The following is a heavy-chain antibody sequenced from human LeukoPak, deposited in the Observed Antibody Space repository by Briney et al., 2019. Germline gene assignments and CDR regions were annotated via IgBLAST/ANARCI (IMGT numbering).Heavy chain of an antibody. CDR2: IIPISGTA. Sequence: SVKVSCKASGGTFSSYAISWVRQAPGQGLEWMGGIIPISGTANYAQKFQGRVTITADESTSTAYMELSSLRSEDTAVYYCASGPPITIFGVVISSYFDYWGQGTLVTVSS. J-gene: IGHJ4*02. V-gene: IGHV1-69*13. D-gene: IGHD3-3*01. CDR3: ASGPPITIFGVVISSYFDY. CDR1: GGTFSSYA.